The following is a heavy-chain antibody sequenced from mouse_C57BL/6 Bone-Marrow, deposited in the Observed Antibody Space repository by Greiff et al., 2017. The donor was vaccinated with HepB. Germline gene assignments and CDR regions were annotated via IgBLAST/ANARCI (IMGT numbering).Heavy chain of an antibody. CDR1: GHTLSSYL. CDR3: ASLYGKEAWFAY. J-gene: IGHJ3*01. V-gene: IGHV1-7*01. D-gene: IGHD2-1*01. Sequence: HVQLPQSGAEMAKTGASVKMSFKGSGHTLSSYLGHRGKKRPGQGLGWIGYINPSSGYTKYNQKFKDKATLTADKSSSTAYMQLSSLTYEDSAVYYCASLYGKEAWFAYWGQGTLVTVSA. CDR2: INPSSGYT.